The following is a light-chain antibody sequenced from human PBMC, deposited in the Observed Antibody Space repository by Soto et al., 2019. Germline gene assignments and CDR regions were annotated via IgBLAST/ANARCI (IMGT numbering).Light chain of an antibody. CDR3: QQYNYWPPKT. Sequence: EIVVTQSPATLSVSPGERATLSCRASQSVNNNLAWFQQKPGQAPRLLIYGASSRATGIPVRFSGRGSGTEFTLTISSLQSEDFAVYYCQQYNYWPPKTFGQGTKVEIK. J-gene: IGKJ1*01. CDR1: QSVNNN. V-gene: IGKV3-15*01. CDR2: GAS.